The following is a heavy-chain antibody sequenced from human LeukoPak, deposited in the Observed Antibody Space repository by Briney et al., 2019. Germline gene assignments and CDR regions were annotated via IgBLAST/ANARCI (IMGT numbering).Heavy chain of an antibody. J-gene: IGHJ4*02. CDR1: GFTFSSYE. V-gene: IGHV3-30*03. CDR3: ASGRWNDGIAK. D-gene: IGHD1-1*01. Sequence: TGGSLRLSCAASGFTFSSYETNWVRQDPGKGLEWVAVISYDGSNKYYADSVKGRFTISRDNSKNTLYLQMNSLRAEDTAVYYCASGRWNDGIAKWGQGTLVTVSS. CDR2: ISYDGSNK.